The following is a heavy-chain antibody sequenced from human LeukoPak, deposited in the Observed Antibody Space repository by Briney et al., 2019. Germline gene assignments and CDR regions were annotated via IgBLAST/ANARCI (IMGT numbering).Heavy chain of an antibody. J-gene: IGHJ4*02. D-gene: IGHD6-19*01. CDR3: ARVKTFGLAVAGVD. CDR2: INHSGST. Sequence: PSETLSLTCTVSGGSISSSSYYWGWIRQPPGKGLEWIGEINHSGSTNYNPSLKSRVTISVDTSKNQFSLKLSSVTAADTAVYYCARVKTFGLAVAGVDWGQGTLVTVSS. V-gene: IGHV4-39*07. CDR1: GGSISSSSYY.